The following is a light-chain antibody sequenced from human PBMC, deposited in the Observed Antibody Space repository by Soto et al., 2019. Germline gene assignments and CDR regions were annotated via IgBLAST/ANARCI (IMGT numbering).Light chain of an antibody. CDR2: SNN. CDR1: SSNIGSNT. CDR3: AAWDDSLNGPV. V-gene: IGLV1-44*01. J-gene: IGLJ1*01. Sequence: LTQRRSAKGSTGQRVTIHCTESSSNIGSNTVNWYQQLPGTAPKLLIYSNNQRPSGVRDRFSGSKSGTSASLAISGLQSEDEADYYCAAWDDSLNGPVFGTGTKVTVL.